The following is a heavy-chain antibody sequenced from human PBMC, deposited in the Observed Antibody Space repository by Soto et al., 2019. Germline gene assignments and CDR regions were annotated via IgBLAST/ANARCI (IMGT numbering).Heavy chain of an antibody. CDR3: AAGPPFGEYPYYFDY. J-gene: IGHJ4*02. V-gene: IGHV1-58*01. CDR2: IVVGSGNT. D-gene: IGHD3-10*01. Sequence: ASVKVSCKASGFTFTSSAVQWVRQARGQRLEWIGWIVVGSGNTNYAQKFQERVTITRDMSTSTAYMELSSLRSEDTAVYYCAAGPPFGEYPYYFDYWGQGTLVTVSS. CDR1: GFTFTSSA.